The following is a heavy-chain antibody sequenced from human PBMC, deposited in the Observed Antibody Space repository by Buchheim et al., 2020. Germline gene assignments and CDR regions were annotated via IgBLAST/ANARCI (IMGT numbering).Heavy chain of an antibody. Sequence: QVQLVESGGGVVQPGRSLRLSCAASGFTFSSYAMHWVRQAPGKGLEWVAVISYDGSNKFYADSVKGLFTISRDNSKNTLYLQMNSLRAEDTAVYYCASCVVVVAAIDYWGQGTL. V-gene: IGHV3-30*04. CDR1: GFTFSSYA. D-gene: IGHD2-15*01. CDR3: ASCVVVVAAIDY. CDR2: ISYDGSNK. J-gene: IGHJ4*02.